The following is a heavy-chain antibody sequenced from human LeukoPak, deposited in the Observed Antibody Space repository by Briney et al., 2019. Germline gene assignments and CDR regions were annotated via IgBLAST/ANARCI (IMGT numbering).Heavy chain of an antibody. J-gene: IGHJ6*02. V-gene: IGHV4-39*01. CDR2: IYYSGGT. D-gene: IGHD6-13*01. Sequence: PSETLSLTCTVSGGSISSSSYYWGWLRQPPGKGLEWIGSIYYSGGTYYNPSLKSRVTISVDTSKNQFSLKVSSVTAADTAVYYCATNIATAGYYYGMDLWGQGTTVTVSS. CDR3: ATNIATAGYYYGMDL. CDR1: GGSISSSSYY.